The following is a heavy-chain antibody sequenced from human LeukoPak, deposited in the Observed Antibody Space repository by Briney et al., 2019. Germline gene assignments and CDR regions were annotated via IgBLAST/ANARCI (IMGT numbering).Heavy chain of an antibody. CDR1: GGSISRYY. D-gene: IGHD3-10*01. CDR3: AREDYYGSRSYFSYFDY. V-gene: IGHV4-4*07. Sequence: AETLSLTCTVAGGSISRYYGSWVRQPAGKGLEWIGRIYTSGSANYNPSLKSGVTRSVGTSKNQFSLKLSSVTAADTAVYHCAREDYYGSRSYFSYFDYWGQGTLVNVSS. J-gene: IGHJ4*02. CDR2: IYTSGSA.